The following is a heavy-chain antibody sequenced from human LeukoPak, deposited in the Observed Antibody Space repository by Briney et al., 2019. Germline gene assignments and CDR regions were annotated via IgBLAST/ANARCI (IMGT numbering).Heavy chain of an antibody. CDR1: GYTFTGYY. J-gene: IGHJ6*02. D-gene: IGHD2-2*01. Sequence: ASVKVSCKASGYTFTGYYMHWVRQAPGQGLEWMGWINPNSGGTNYAQKFQGWVTMTRDTSISTAYMELSRLRSDDTAVYYCARAYCSSTSCYANYYYYGMDVWGQGTTVTVSS. CDR3: ARAYCSSTSCYANYYYYGMDV. CDR2: INPNSGGT. V-gene: IGHV1-2*04.